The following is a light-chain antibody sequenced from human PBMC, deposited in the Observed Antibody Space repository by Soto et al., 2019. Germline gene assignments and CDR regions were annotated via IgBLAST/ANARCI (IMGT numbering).Light chain of an antibody. Sequence: SALIQPASVSGSPGQSITISCTGTSSDVGGYNYVSWYQQHPGKAPKLMIYEVSNRPSGVSNRFSGTKSGNTASLTISGLQAEDEADYYCSSYTSSSTYNYVFGTGTKVTVL. CDR2: EVS. J-gene: IGLJ1*01. V-gene: IGLV2-14*01. CDR3: SSYTSSSTYNYV. CDR1: SSDVGGYNY.